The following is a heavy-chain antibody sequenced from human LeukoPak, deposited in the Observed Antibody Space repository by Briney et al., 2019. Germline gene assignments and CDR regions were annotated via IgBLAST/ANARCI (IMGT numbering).Heavy chain of an antibody. V-gene: IGHV3-66*01. CDR2: IYSGGST. CDR1: GFTVSSNH. J-gene: IGHJ4*02. Sequence: GGSLRLSCAASGFTVSSNHMSWVRQAPGKVLEWVSVIYSGGSTYYADSVKGRFTISRDNSKNTLYLQMNSLRAEDTAVYYCAGGGGSGWYYFDYWGQGTLVTVSS. CDR3: AGGGGSGWYYFDY. D-gene: IGHD6-19*01.